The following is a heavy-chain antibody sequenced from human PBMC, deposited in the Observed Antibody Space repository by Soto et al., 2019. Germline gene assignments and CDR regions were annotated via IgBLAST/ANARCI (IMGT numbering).Heavy chain of an antibody. D-gene: IGHD4-4*01. CDR1: GGYFHDDY. J-gene: IGHJ3*02. Sequence: QVQLQQWGAGLLKPSETLSLTCGVYGGYFHDDYRSWILQSPGKGLEWIGEIKQSGNTYYNPSLGSRVSTSIDLSKNQFSLSLTSVTAADTAVYYCARGLTTVYLMRRYYASDIWSQGTMVTVSS. CDR3: ARGLTTVYLMRRYYASDI. V-gene: IGHV4-34*01. CDR2: IKQSGNT.